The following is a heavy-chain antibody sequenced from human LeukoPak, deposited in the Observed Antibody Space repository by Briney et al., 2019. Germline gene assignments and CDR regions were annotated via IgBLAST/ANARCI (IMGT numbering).Heavy chain of an antibody. CDR3: ARGGGGTMVRRVIGEFDY. J-gene: IGHJ4*02. Sequence: ASVKVSCKASGYTFTSYAMHWVRQAPGQRLEWMGWINAGNGNTKYSQEFQGRVTITRDTSASTAYMELSSLRSEDMAVYYCARGGGGTMVRRVIGEFDYWGQGTLVTVSS. V-gene: IGHV1-3*03. CDR2: INAGNGNT. CDR1: GYTFTSYA. D-gene: IGHD3-10*01.